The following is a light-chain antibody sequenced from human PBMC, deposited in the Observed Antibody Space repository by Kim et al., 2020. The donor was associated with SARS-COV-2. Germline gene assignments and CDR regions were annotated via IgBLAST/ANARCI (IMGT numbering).Light chain of an antibody. Sequence: ELTQPPSASGTPGQRVTIPCSGSSSNIGSNTVNWYQQLPGTAPKLLIYSNNQRPSGAPDRFSGSKSGTSASLAISGLQSEDEADYYCAAWDDSLNAWVFGGGTQLTVL. J-gene: IGLJ3*02. V-gene: IGLV1-44*01. CDR2: SNN. CDR3: AAWDDSLNAWV. CDR1: SSNIGSNT.